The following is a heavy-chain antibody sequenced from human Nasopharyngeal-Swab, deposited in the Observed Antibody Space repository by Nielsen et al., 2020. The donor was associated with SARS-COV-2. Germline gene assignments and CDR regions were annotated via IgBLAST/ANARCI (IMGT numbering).Heavy chain of an antibody. CDR2: IYYSGST. CDR1: DGSISSYY. D-gene: IGHD5-18*01. J-gene: IGHJ4*02. CDR3: ARHVFSYGFGFDY. V-gene: IGHV4-59*08. Sequence: SETLSLTCTVSDGSISSYYWSWIRQPPGKGLEWIGYIYYSGSTNYNPSLKSRVTISVDTSKNQFSLKLSSVTAADTAVYYCARHVFSYGFGFDYWGQGTLVTVSS.